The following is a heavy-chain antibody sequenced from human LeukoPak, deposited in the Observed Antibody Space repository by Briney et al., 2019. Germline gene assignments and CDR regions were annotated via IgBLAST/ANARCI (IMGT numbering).Heavy chain of an antibody. D-gene: IGHD3-16*01. Sequence: SETLSLTCTVSGGSISSSSYYWGWICQPPGKGLEWIGSIYYSGSTYYNPSLKSRVTISVDTSKNQFSLKLSSVTAADTAVYYCARDPSNGWGGPGYWGQGTLVTVSS. J-gene: IGHJ4*02. V-gene: IGHV4-39*07. CDR3: ARDPSNGWGGPGY. CDR2: IYYSGST. CDR1: GGSISSSSYY.